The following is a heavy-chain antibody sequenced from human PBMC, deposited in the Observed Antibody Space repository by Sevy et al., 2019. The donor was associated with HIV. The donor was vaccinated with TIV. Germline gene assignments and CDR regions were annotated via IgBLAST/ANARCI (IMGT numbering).Heavy chain of an antibody. CDR1: GFTFSSYS. CDR3: AWPDLSGWYFDF. Sequence: GGSLRLSCVASGFTFSSYSMNWVRQAPGKGLKWVAYISRSSDSSRTVYYADSVKGRFRISRDNAKNSVHLLMTSLGVEYTAVYYCAWPDLSGWYFDFWGHRTLVTVSS. V-gene: IGHV3-48*01. J-gene: IGHJ4*01. D-gene: IGHD6-19*01. CDR2: ISRSSDSSRTV.